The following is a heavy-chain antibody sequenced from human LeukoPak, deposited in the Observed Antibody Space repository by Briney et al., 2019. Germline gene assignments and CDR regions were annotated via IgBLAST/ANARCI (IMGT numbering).Heavy chain of an antibody. CDR1: GFTFSDFW. J-gene: IGHJ4*02. CDR3: ARAGLTVPRIYCSSTSCSPGGFDY. CDR2: IKQDSSET. Sequence: GGSLRLSCAASGFTFSDFWMSWVRQTPGKGLEWVANIKQDSSETSYMDSVKGRFTISRDNAKRSLYLQMNSLRADDTAVYFCARAGLTVPRIYCSSTSCSPGGFDYWGQGTLVTVSS. D-gene: IGHD2-2*01. V-gene: IGHV3-7*01.